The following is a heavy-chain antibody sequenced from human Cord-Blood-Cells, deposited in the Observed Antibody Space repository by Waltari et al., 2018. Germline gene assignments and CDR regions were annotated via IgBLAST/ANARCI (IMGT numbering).Heavy chain of an antibody. CDR1: GGSISSSWYY. D-gene: IGHD3-3*01. V-gene: IGHV4-39*01. J-gene: IGHJ4*02. Sequence: QLQLQESGPGLVKPSETLSLTCPVSGGSISSSWYYWGWIRQPPGKGLEWIGSIYYSGITYYNPSLKSRVTISVDTSKNQFSLKLSSVTAADTAVYYCARLHTNDFWSGYYFDYWGQGTLVTVSS. CDR3: ARLHTNDFWSGYYFDY. CDR2: IYYSGIT.